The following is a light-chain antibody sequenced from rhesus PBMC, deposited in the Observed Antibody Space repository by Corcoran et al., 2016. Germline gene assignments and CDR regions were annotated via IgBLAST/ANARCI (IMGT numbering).Light chain of an antibody. V-gene: IGLV2-32*02. Sequence: QAALTQPRSVSGSPGQSVPISSPGTRSDIGGYNYVSWYQQHPGTAPKLMIYEVSTRPSGVSGRFSGSQSCNTAALTTAGLEAEDDADYCCSSDAGSNPFVFGAGTRLTVL. J-gene: IGLJ1*01. CDR2: EVS. CDR1: RSDIGGYNY. CDR3: SSDAGSNPFV.